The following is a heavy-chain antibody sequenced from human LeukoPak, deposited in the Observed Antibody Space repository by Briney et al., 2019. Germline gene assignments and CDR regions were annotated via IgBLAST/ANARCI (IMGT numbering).Heavy chain of an antibody. D-gene: IGHD3-16*01. J-gene: IGHJ3*02. CDR1: GFTISNYE. V-gene: IGHV3-48*03. Sequence: GGSLRLSCAASGFTISNYEMNWVRQAPGKGLEWVSHIRRSGSIICYADSVKGRFTISRDNAKNSLYLQMNSLRAEDTAVYYCAKDVGEWSVTDAFHIWGQGTRVTVSS. CDR2: IRRSGSII. CDR3: AKDVGEWSVTDAFHI.